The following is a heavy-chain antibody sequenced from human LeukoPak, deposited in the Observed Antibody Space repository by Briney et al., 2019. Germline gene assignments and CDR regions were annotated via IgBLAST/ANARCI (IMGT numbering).Heavy chain of an antibody. Sequence: SETPSPTCTVSGGSISSYYWSWIRQPAGKGLEWIGRIYTSGSTNYNPSLKSRVTMSVDTSKNQFSLKLSSVTAADTAVYYCAREGYNPKYQLPNGAFDYWGQGTLVTVSS. V-gene: IGHV4-4*07. CDR2: IYTSGST. J-gene: IGHJ4*02. CDR3: AREGYNPKYQLPNGAFDY. CDR1: GGSISSYY. D-gene: IGHD2-2*01.